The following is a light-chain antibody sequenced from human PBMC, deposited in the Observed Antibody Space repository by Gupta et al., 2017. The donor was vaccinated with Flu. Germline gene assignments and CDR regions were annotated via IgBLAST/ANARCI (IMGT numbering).Light chain of an antibody. V-gene: IGLV2-14*01. Sequence: QSALTQPASVSGSPGQSITISCTGTNSDIGTYNYVSWYQQHPGKAPELMIYEVNNRPSGVSNRFSGSKSGNTASLTISGLQAEDEADYYCSSYTSTTTLVFGSGTKVTVL. CDR2: EVN. CDR1: NSDIGTYNY. CDR3: SSYTSTTTLV. J-gene: IGLJ1*01.